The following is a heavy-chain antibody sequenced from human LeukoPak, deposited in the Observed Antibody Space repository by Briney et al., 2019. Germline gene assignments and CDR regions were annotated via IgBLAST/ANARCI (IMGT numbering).Heavy chain of an antibody. D-gene: IGHD3-3*01. V-gene: IGHV4-39*01. CDR2: IYYSGST. Sequence: PSETLSLTCTVSGGSISSSSYYWGWIRQPPGKGLEWIGSIYYSGSTYYNPSLKSRVTISVDTSKNQFSLKLSSVTAADTAVYYCARGDFWSGYCPYYWGQGTLVTDSS. CDR1: GGSISSSSYY. J-gene: IGHJ4*02. CDR3: ARGDFWSGYCPYY.